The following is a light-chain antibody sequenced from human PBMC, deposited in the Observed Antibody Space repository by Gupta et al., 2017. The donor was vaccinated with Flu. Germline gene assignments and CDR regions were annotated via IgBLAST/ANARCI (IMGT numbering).Light chain of an antibody. Sequence: SSELTQPPSVSVSPGQTARITCSGDALSKQYAYWYQQKAGQAPVLGIYKDTERPSGIPERFSGSSSGAKVTLTISGVVAEDEADSYCQSADGSGPYVFGTGTKVTVL. V-gene: IGLV3-25*02. CDR3: QSADGSGPYV. CDR2: KDT. CDR1: ALSKQY. J-gene: IGLJ1*01.